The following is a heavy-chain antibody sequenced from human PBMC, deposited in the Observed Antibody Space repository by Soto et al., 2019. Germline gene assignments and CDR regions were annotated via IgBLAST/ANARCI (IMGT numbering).Heavy chain of an antibody. CDR3: AREGVVVPAAKFLGLDV. CDR2: IYYSGST. V-gene: IGHV4-31*03. D-gene: IGHD2-2*01. CDR1: GGSISSGGYY. Sequence: TLSLTCTVSGGSISSGGYYWSWIRQLPGKGLEWIGYIYYSGSTYYNPSLKSRVTISVDTSKNQFSLKLSSVTAADTAVYYCAREGVVVPAAKFLGLDVWGQGTTVTVSS. J-gene: IGHJ6*02.